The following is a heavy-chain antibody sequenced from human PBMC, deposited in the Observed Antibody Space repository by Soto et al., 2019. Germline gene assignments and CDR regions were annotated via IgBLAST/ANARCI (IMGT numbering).Heavy chain of an antibody. J-gene: IGHJ5*02. CDR3: AHVGYSYGFNWFDP. D-gene: IGHD5-18*01. Sequence: SGPTLVNPTQTLTLTCTVSGFSLSTSGMCVSWIRQPPGKALEWLALIDWDDEKFYSTSLKTRLTISKDTSKNLVVLTMTNMDPVDTGTYYCAHVGYSYGFNWFDPWGQGTLVTVSS. V-gene: IGHV2-70*12. CDR2: IDWDDEK. CDR1: GFSLSTSGMC.